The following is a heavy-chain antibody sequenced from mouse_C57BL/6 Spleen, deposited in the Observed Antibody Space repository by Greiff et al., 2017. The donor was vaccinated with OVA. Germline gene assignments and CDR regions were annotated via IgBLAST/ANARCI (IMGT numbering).Heavy chain of an antibody. CDR1: GFTIKHNY. CDR3: ARWGSNCD. Sequence: EVQLHQSVAELVRPGASVKLSCTASGFTIKHNYMHWVKQRPEQGLEWIGRIDPANGNTTYAPKFQGKATITADTSSKTAYRQLSGLTSKYTAIYYCARWGSNCDWGQGTTLTVSS. V-gene: IGHV14-3*01. J-gene: IGHJ2*01. D-gene: IGHD2-5*01. CDR2: IDPANGNT.